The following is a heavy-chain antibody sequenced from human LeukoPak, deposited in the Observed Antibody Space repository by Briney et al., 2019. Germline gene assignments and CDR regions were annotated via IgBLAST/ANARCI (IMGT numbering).Heavy chain of an antibody. CDR2: ISGSGPTI. V-gene: IGHV3-11*01. J-gene: IGHJ4*02. Sequence: GGSLRLSCIASGFTLGDSAMSWIRQAPGKGLEWVSYISGSGPTIFYADSVKGRFTISRDNAKNLLYLQMNSLRAEDTAVYYCARDFCSSGSCHEDYWGQGTLVTVSS. D-gene: IGHD2-15*01. CDR3: ARDFCSSGSCHEDY. CDR1: GFTLGDSA.